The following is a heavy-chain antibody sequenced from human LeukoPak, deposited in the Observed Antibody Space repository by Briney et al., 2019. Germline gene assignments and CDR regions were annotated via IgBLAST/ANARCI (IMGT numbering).Heavy chain of an antibody. CDR2: VSGPGTTT. Sequence: GGSLRLSCGASGFTFINYAMNWVRQAPEKGLDWVSTVSGPGTTTYYADSVKGRFTVSRDNSKNTVFLQMDSLRAEDTAVYYCATRRSGNYFATFDYWGQGILVTVSS. J-gene: IGHJ4*02. CDR3: ATRRSGNYFATFDY. D-gene: IGHD3-22*01. V-gene: IGHV3-23*01. CDR1: GFTFINYA.